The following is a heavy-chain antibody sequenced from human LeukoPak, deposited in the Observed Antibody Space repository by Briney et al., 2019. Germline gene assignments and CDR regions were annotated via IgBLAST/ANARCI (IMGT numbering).Heavy chain of an antibody. CDR3: AKENRDGYNYFDY. CDR2: ISWDGGST. D-gene: IGHD5-24*01. Sequence: GGSLRLSCAASGFTFDDYAMHWVRQAPGKGLEWVSLISWDGGSTYYADSVKGRFTISRDNSKNSLYLQMNSLRAGDTALYYCAKENRDGYNYFDYWGQGTLVTVSS. J-gene: IGHJ4*02. V-gene: IGHV3-43D*03. CDR1: GFTFDDYA.